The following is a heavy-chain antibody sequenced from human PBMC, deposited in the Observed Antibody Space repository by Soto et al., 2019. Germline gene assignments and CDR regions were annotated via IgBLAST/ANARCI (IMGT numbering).Heavy chain of an antibody. V-gene: IGHV3-23*01. Sequence: EVQLLESGGGLVQPGGSLRLSCAASGFTFSSYAMGWVRQAPGKGLERVSVISGSGGSTYYADSVKGRFTISRDNSKNTLYLQMNSLRAEDTAVYYCAKRGSGSYYIDWGQGTLVTVSS. D-gene: IGHD1-26*01. CDR3: AKRGSGSYYID. J-gene: IGHJ4*02. CDR1: GFTFSSYA. CDR2: ISGSGGST.